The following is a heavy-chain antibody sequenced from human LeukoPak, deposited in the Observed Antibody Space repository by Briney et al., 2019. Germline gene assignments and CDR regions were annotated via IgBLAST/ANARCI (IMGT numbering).Heavy chain of an antibody. D-gene: IGHD3-3*02. CDR1: GGSISNYY. Sequence: PSETLSLTCAVSGGSISNYYWSCIRQPPGKGLEWIGYIYFSGNTNYNPSFKSRVTISVDTSRNHFSLKLSSVTAADTAVYYCARQPSITAAFDIWGQGTMVTVSS. CDR3: ARQPSITAAFDI. V-gene: IGHV4-59*08. CDR2: IYFSGNT. J-gene: IGHJ3*02.